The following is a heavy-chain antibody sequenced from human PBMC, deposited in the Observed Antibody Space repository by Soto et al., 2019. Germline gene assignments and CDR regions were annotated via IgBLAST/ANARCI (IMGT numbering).Heavy chain of an antibody. D-gene: IGHD4-17*01. J-gene: IGHJ5*02. Sequence: QVQLVQSGAEVKKPGASVKVSCKVSGYTLNEVAMHWVRQAPGKGLEWLGGFDPDEAETIYAQHFQGRVTMTEDTSTDTVYMELSSLISEDTALYFCTTYHGDYTFDHWGQGTLVTVSS. V-gene: IGHV1-24*01. CDR2: FDPDEAET. CDR3: TTYHGDYTFDH. CDR1: GYTLNEVA.